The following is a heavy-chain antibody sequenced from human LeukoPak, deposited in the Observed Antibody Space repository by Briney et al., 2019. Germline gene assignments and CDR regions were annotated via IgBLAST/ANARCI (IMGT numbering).Heavy chain of an antibody. J-gene: IGHJ4*02. CDR3: ASGRRLVELSLGD. Sequence: ASVKVSCKASGYTFTSYYMHWVRQAPGQGLEWMGIINPSGGSTSYAQKFQGRVTITRDTSTSTVYMELSSLRSEDTAVYYCASGRRLVELSLGDWGQGTLVTVSS. D-gene: IGHD3-16*02. CDR1: GYTFTSYY. CDR2: INPSGGST. V-gene: IGHV1-46*01.